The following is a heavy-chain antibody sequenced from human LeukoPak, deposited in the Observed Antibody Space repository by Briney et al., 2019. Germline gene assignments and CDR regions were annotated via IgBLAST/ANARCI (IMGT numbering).Heavy chain of an antibody. Sequence: SETLSLTCAVYGGSFSGYYWSWIRQPPGKGLEWIGEINHSGSTNYNPSLKSRVTISVDTSKNQFSLKLSSVTAADTAVYYCARVGLAVAGSDYWGQGTLVTVSS. CDR3: ARVGLAVAGSDY. D-gene: IGHD6-19*01. J-gene: IGHJ4*02. CDR1: GGSFSGYY. V-gene: IGHV4-34*01. CDR2: INHSGST.